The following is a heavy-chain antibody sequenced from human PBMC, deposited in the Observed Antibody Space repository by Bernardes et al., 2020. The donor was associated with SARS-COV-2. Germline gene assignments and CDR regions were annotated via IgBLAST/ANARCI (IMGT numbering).Heavy chain of an antibody. CDR2: IYYSGST. J-gene: IGHJ6*02. D-gene: IGHD3-10*01. V-gene: IGHV4-31*03. Sequence: SETLSLTCTVSGGSISSGGYYWSWIRQHPGKGLEWIGCIYYSGSTYYNPSLKSRVTISVDTSKNQFSLKLSSVTAADTAVYYCARADIGYGSGSYFRWGQGTTVPVS. CDR3: ARADIGYGSGSYFR. CDR1: GGSISSGGYY.